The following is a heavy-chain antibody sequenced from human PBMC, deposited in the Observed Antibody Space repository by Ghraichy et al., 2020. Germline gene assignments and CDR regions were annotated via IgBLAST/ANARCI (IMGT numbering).Heavy chain of an antibody. CDR2: ISGSGENK. V-gene: IGHV3-23*01. CDR1: GFSFSNYA. D-gene: IGHD3-9*01. Sequence: GGSLRLSCEASGFSFSNYAMSWVRQAPGKGLEWLSSISGSGENKYNADSVEGRFTISRDNSKNTLYLELASLRAEDTARYYCAKTRYFDWIYSFDYWGQGTLVTVSS. CDR3: AKTRYFDWIYSFDY. J-gene: IGHJ4*02.